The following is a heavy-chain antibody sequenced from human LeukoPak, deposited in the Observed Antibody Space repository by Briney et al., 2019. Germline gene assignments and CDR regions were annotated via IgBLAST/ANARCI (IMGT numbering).Heavy chain of an antibody. CDR3: AKGPAMVRGTFDP. Sequence: GGSLRLSCAASGFTFSSYSMNWVRQAPGKGLEWVSYISSSSSTIYYADSVKGRFTISRDNAKNSLYLQMNSLRTEETAVYYCAKGPAMVRGTFDPWGQGTLVTVSS. CDR2: ISSSSSTI. V-gene: IGHV3-48*01. J-gene: IGHJ5*02. D-gene: IGHD3-10*01. CDR1: GFTFSSYS.